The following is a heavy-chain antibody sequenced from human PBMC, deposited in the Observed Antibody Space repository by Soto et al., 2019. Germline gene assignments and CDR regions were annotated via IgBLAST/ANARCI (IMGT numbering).Heavy chain of an antibody. J-gene: IGHJ4*02. CDR1: GGTFSSYA. CDR3: ARGPEQLPEVFDY. V-gene: IGHV1-69*13. CDR2: IIPIFGTA. Sequence: ASVKVSCKASGGTFSSYAISWVRQAPGQGLEWMGGIIPIFGTANYAQKFQGRVTITADESTSAAYMELSSLRSEDTAVYYCARGPEQLPEVFDYWGQGTLVTVSS. D-gene: IGHD6-6*01.